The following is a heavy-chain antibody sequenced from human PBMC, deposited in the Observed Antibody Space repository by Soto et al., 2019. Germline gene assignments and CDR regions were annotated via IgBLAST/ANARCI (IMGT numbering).Heavy chain of an antibody. V-gene: IGHV4-4*02. D-gene: IGHD3-16*01. CDR3: ARAYDGFDY. CDR2: ISHSGTV. CDR1: SFSITSSHW. J-gene: IGHJ4*02. Sequence: SETLSLTCDVSSFSITSSHWWTWVRQPPGKGLEWLGKISHSGTVNYNATLRSRVTISVDKPKNQLSLKLMSVTAADTAVYYCARAYDGFDYWGPGIRVT.